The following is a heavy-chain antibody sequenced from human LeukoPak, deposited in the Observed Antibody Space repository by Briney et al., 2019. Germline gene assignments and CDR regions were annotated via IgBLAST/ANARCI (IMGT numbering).Heavy chain of an antibody. J-gene: IGHJ3*01. CDR2: ISNDGSIQ. D-gene: IGHD3-10*01. Sequence: GRSLRLSCAASGFNFRYYAMHWVRQAPGKGLEWVAVISNDGSIQYYTDSVKGRFIISRDDSKNRMYLQMNSLRVDDTALYYCARGPDPVVRGPRRAFDLCGQGTRVTVSS. CDR3: ARGPDPVVRGPRRAFDL. CDR1: GFNFRYYA. V-gene: IGHV3-30-3*01.